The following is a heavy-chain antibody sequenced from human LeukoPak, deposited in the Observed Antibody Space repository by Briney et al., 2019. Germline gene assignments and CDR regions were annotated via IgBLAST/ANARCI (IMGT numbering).Heavy chain of an antibody. CDR1: GFTFSSYA. CDR3: AKDRRYDILTGYFWFDP. Sequence: GGSLRLSCAASGFTFSSYAMSWVRQAPGKGLEWVSAIGGSGGSTYYADSVKGRFTISRDNSKNTLYLQMNSLRAEDTAVYYCAKDRRYDILTGYFWFDPWGQGTLVTVSS. CDR2: IGGSGGST. V-gene: IGHV3-23*01. D-gene: IGHD3-9*01. J-gene: IGHJ5*02.